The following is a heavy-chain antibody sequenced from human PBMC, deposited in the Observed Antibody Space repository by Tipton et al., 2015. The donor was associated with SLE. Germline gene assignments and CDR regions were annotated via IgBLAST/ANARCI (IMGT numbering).Heavy chain of an antibody. D-gene: IGHD6-19*01. CDR1: GFSFSSYE. CDR2: ISSDGNTV. V-gene: IGHV3-48*03. CDR3: ARLSLAGSFYYYYYIDV. Sequence: SLRLSCAASGFSFSSYEMNWVRQAPGKGLEWVSSISSDGNTVYYADSVKGRFTISRDNAQNSLFLQMNSLRAEDTALYFCARLSLAGSFYYYYYIDVWGKGTTVTVSS. J-gene: IGHJ6*03.